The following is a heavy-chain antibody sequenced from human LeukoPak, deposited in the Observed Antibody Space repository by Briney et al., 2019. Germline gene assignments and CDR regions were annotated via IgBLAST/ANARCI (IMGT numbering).Heavy chain of an antibody. V-gene: IGHV3-74*01. Sequence: GGSLRLSCAASGFTFSSYAMSWVRQAPGKGLVWISRIKSEASSIGYADSVKGRFTISRDDAKNTLYLEMTSLRVEDTAIYYCAYGGAVNYWGQGTLVTVS. CDR2: IKSEASSI. J-gene: IGHJ4*02. D-gene: IGHD4-23*01. CDR1: GFTFSSYA. CDR3: AYGGAVNY.